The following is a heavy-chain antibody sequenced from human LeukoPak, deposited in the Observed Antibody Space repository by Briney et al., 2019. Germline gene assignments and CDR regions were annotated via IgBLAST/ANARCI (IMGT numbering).Heavy chain of an antibody. Sequence: GSLRLSCAASGFSFTDYSMSWIRQPPGKGLEWIGEINHSGSTNYNPSLKSRVIISVDMSKNQFSLKLSSVTAADTAVYYCARGPPAKPGTGYYYGMDVWGQGTTVTVSS. J-gene: IGHJ6*02. CDR3: ARGPPAKPGTGYYYGMDV. D-gene: IGHD2-2*01. CDR1: GFSFTDYS. CDR2: INHSGST. V-gene: IGHV4-34*01.